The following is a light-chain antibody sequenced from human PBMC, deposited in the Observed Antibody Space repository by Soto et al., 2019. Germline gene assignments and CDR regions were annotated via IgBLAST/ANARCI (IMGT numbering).Light chain of an antibody. CDR2: GAS. CDR1: QSISSE. CDR3: QQGHKWPFT. J-gene: IGKJ2*01. V-gene: IGKV3-15*01. Sequence: EIVMTQSPATLSVSPGESATLSCRASQSISSELAWYQQKPGQPPRLLIYGASTRATGVPARFTGSGSGSDFTLTISGLQSEDLAVYYCQQGHKWPFTFGQGTRLEI.